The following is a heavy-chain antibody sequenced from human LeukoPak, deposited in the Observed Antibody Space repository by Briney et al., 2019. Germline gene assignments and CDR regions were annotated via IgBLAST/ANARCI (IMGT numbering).Heavy chain of an antibody. J-gene: IGHJ4*02. CDR1: GFTFSSYS. CDR3: ARDLWGFGELVSPDY. CDR2: ISSSSSYI. Sequence: GGSLRLSCAASGFTFSSYSMNWVRQAPGKGLEWVSSISSSSSYIYYADSVKGRFTISRDNAKNSLYLQMNSLRAEDTAVYYCARDLWGFGELVSPDYWGQGTLVTVSS. D-gene: IGHD3-10*01. V-gene: IGHV3-21*01.